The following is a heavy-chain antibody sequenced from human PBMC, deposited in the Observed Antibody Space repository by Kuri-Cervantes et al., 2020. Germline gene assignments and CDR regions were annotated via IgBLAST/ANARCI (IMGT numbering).Heavy chain of an antibody. CDR2: IGTAGDT. J-gene: IGHJ4*02. CDR1: GFTFSSYD. Sequence: GGSLRLSCAASGFTFSSYDMYWVRQVTGKGLEWVSAIGTAGDTYYLDSVKGRFTISRENAKNSLYLQMNSLRAGDTAVYYCARVMYSSGWYDYWGQGTLVTVSS. CDR3: ARVMYSSGWYDY. D-gene: IGHD6-19*01. V-gene: IGHV3-13*01.